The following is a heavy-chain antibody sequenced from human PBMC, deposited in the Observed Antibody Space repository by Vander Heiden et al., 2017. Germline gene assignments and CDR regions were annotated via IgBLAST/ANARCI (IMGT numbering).Heavy chain of an antibody. J-gene: IGHJ4*02. V-gene: IGHV1-69*01. Sequence: QVQLVQSGAEVKKPGSSVTVSCNASGGTFSSYAISWVRQAPGQGLEWMGGIIPIFGTANYAQKFQGRVTITADESTSTAYMELSSLRSEDTAVYYCAAHRRGYSYDTFDYWGQGTLVTVSS. CDR2: IIPIFGTA. CDR3: AAHRRGYSYDTFDY. D-gene: IGHD5-18*01. CDR1: GGTFSSYA.